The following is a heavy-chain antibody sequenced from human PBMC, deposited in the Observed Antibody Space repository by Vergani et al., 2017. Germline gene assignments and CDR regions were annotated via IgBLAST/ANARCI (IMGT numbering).Heavy chain of an antibody. Sequence: EVQLVESGGGLVKPGGSLRLSCAASGFIFSSYSMNWVRQASGKGLEWVGRIRSKANSYATAYAASVKGRFTISRDDSKNTAYLQMNSLKTEDTAVYYCTRHTRNLWFGEFFDYWGQGTLVTVSS. CDR3: TRHTRNLWFGEFFDY. D-gene: IGHD3-10*01. V-gene: IGHV3-73*01. CDR2: IRSKANSYAT. J-gene: IGHJ4*02. CDR1: GFIFSSYS.